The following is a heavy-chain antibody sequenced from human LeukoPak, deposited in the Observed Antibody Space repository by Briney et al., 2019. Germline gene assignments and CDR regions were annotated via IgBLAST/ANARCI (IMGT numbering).Heavy chain of an antibody. CDR1: GFSFSTYW. J-gene: IGHJ3*01. CDR2: IKPDGSEK. Sequence: GGSLRLSCAASGFSFSTYWMSWVRQAPGKGLEWVANIKPDGSEKSYVDSVKGRFTTSRDNAKNSLYLQMNSLRADDTAVYYCARNAFDFWGQGTMVTVSS. V-gene: IGHV3-7*03. CDR3: ARNAFDF.